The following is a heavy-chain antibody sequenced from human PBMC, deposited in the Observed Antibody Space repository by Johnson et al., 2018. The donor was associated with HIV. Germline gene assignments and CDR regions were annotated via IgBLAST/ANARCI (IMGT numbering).Heavy chain of an antibody. CDR2: IYSGGST. Sequence: QMLLVESGGGVVQPGRSLRLSCAASGFTFSSYAMHWVRQAPGKGLEWVSVIYSGGSTYYADSVKGRFTISRDNSKNTLYLQMNSLRAEDTAVYYCAREGTVSYGGAFDIWGQGTMVTVSS. D-gene: IGHD4-17*01. CDR3: AREGTVSYGGAFDI. V-gene: IGHV3-NL1*01. CDR1: GFTFSSYA. J-gene: IGHJ3*02.